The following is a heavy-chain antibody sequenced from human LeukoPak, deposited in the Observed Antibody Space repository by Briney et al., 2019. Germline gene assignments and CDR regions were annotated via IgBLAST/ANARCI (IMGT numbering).Heavy chain of an antibody. CDR1: GYMFSNNG. J-gene: IGHJ4*02. V-gene: IGHV1-18*01. D-gene: IGHD3-9*01. CDR3: ARGHRSDWLTTQGY. Sequence: GASVKVSCKASGYMFSNNGISWVRQAPGQGPEWMGWISDYNGNVHYTQKLQDRLTMTTDTSTTTAFLELRRLTYDDTAVYYCARGHRSDWLTTQGYWGQGTLVTVSS. CDR2: ISDYNGNV.